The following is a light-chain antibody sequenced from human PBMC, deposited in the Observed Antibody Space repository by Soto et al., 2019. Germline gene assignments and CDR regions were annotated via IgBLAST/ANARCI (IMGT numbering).Light chain of an antibody. CDR3: QQYENYPWT. J-gene: IGKJ1*01. CDR1: QNIDRW. Sequence: DIRMTQSPSTLSASVGDRVSISCRASQNIDRWLAWYQWRPGKAPKSLIYDASILESGVASRSSGSGSGTEFTLTISSLQPDDFGTYYCQQYENYPWTFGQGTKVDIK. CDR2: DAS. V-gene: IGKV1-5*01.